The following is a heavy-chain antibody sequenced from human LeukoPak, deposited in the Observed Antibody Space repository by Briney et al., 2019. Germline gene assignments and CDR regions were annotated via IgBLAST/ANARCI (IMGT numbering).Heavy chain of an antibody. D-gene: IGHD6-13*01. CDR1: GYPFTAFY. V-gene: IGHV1-46*01. CDR2: INPGGGST. Sequence: ASVKVSCKASGYPFTAFYMHWVRQAPGQGLEWIGIINPGGGSTNYAQKFRGRITVTRDTATNTVYMELSSLRSEDTAVYYCATCSPSAPAAANPYYYMDVWGTGTTVTVSS. J-gene: IGHJ6*03. CDR3: ATCSPSAPAAANPYYYMDV.